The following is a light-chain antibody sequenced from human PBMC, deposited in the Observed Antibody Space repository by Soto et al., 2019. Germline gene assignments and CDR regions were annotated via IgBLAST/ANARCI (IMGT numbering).Light chain of an antibody. CDR1: SSDVGGYNY. Sequence: QSALTQPPSASGSPGQSVTLSCTGTSSDVGGYNYVTWYQQHPGKAPKLMIYAVSKPPSGVTDRFSGSKSGNSASRAVSGRQDEDEADCDCSFYAGRNNLVFGGGTKVAVL. CDR2: AVS. CDR3: SFYAGRNNLV. J-gene: IGLJ2*01. V-gene: IGLV2-8*01.